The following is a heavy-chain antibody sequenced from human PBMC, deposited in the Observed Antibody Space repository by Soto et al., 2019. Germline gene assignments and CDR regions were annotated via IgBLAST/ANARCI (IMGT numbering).Heavy chain of an antibody. D-gene: IGHD6-19*01. CDR1: GGSISSYY. CDR3: ARRTVNIRTFYSGLKTHCFDY. J-gene: IGHJ4*02. V-gene: IGHV4-39*01. Sequence: SETLSLTCTVSGGSISSYYWGWIRQPPGKGLEWIGSIYYSGSTYYTPSLQSRVAISVDTSKNQFSLKLNSVTAADTAVYYCARRTVNIRTFYSGLKTHCFDYWGQGTLVTVSS. CDR2: IYYSGST.